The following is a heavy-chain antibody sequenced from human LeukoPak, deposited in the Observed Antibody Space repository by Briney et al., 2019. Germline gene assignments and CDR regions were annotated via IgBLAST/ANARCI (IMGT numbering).Heavy chain of an antibody. Sequence: ASVKVSGKASGSTFTSYYMHWVRQAPGHGLRGRGIINTSGSSRTYAQKVQGKGSITSDTSTGTVYMELSSLRSEDTAVYYCSRASVAGRRFDYWGQGTLVTVSS. CDR3: SRASVAGRRFDY. CDR2: INTSGSSR. CDR1: GSTFTSYY. J-gene: IGHJ4*02. D-gene: IGHD6-19*01. V-gene: IGHV1-46*03.